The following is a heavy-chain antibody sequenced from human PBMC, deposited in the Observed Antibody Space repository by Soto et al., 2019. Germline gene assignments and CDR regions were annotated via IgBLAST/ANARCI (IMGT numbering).Heavy chain of an antibody. D-gene: IGHD5-18*01. CDR1: GGSISSGDYY. V-gene: IGHV4-30-4*01. CDR2: IYYSGST. CDR3: ARAPRPPRGYSYGYQDY. J-gene: IGHJ4*02. Sequence: PSETLSLTCTVSGGSISSGDYYWSWIRQPPGKGLEWIGYIYYSGSTYYNPSLKSRVTISVDTSKNQFSLKLSSVTAADTVVYYCARAPRPPRGYSYGYQDYWGQGTLVTVSS.